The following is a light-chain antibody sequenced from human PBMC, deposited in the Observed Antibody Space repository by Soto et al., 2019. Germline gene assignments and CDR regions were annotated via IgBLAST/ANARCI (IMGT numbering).Light chain of an antibody. CDR1: QSVLYSSNNKNY. J-gene: IGKJ1*01. CDR3: QKYYSTPRT. V-gene: IGKV4-1*01. Sequence: DIVMTQSPGSLAVSLGERATINCKSSQSVLYSSNNKNYLAWYQQKPGQPPKLLIYWASTRESGVPDRFSGRGSGTDFTLTISSLQAEDVAVYYCQKYYSTPRTFGQGTKVEIK. CDR2: WAS.